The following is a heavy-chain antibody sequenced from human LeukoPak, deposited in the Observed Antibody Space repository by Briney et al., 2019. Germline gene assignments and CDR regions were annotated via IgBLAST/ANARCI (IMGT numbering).Heavy chain of an antibody. D-gene: IGHD4-23*01. CDR1: GGSISSGSYY. CDR3: ARNYGGYAFHL. V-gene: IGHV4-61*02. CDR2: IYSSGST. Sequence: PSQTLSLTCSVSGGSISSGSYYWNWIRQPAGKGLEWIGRIYSSGSTNYNPSLKSRVTISIDTSKNHFSLKLSSVTAADTAVYFCARNYGGYAFHLWGQGTVVTVSS. J-gene: IGHJ3*01.